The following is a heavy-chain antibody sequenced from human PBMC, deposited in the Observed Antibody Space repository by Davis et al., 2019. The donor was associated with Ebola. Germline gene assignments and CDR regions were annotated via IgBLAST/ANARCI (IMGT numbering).Heavy chain of an antibody. Sequence: GESLKISCAASGFTFSSYGMHWVRQAPGKGLEWVAVISYDGSNKYYADSVKGRFTISRDNSKNTLYLQMNSLRAEDTAVYYCAKAGYSYGYWGYYGMDVWGQGTTVTVSS. CDR3: AKAGYSYGYWGYYGMDV. CDR1: GFTFSSYG. D-gene: IGHD5-18*01. V-gene: IGHV3-30*18. J-gene: IGHJ6*02. CDR2: ISYDGSNK.